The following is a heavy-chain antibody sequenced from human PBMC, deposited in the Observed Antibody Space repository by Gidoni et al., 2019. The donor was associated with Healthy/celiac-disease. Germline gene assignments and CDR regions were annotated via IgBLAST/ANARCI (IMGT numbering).Heavy chain of an antibody. D-gene: IGHD2-2*01. CDR1: GFTFSSYG. CDR2: ISYDGSNK. J-gene: IGHJ4*02. Sequence: QVQLVESGGGVVQPGRSLRLSCAASGFTFSSYGMHWVRQAPGKGLEWVAVISYDGSNKYYADSGKGRFTISRDNSKNTLYLQMNSLRAEDTAVYYCAKDLLQDIVVVPAAPAGDYWGQGTLVTVSS. CDR3: AKDLLQDIVVVPAAPAGDY. V-gene: IGHV3-30*18.